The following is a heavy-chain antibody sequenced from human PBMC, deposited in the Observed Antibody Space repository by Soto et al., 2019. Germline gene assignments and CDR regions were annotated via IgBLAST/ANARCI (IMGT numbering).Heavy chain of an antibody. Sequence: LSHSYNRMCVSWIRQPPGKALEWLALIDWDDDKYYSTSLKTRLTISKDTSKNQVVLTMTNMDPVDTATYYCARSCGGDCYPHVTAYSQNSAQGILLSVSS. CDR3: ARSCGGDCYPHVTAYSQN. J-gene: IGHJ1*01. D-gene: IGHD2-21*02. V-gene: IGHV2-70*01. CDR2: IDWDDDK. CDR1: LSHSYNRMC.